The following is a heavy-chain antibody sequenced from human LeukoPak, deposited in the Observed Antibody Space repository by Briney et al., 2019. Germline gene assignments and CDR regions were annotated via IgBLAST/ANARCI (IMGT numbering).Heavy chain of an antibody. J-gene: IGHJ4*02. Sequence: SETLSLTCTVSGGSISSSSYYWGWIRQPPGKGLEWIGSIYYSGSTYYNPSLKSRITISVDTSKNQFSLKLSSVTAADTGVYYCAREQLGRYYFDYWGQGTLVTVSS. CDR1: GGSISSSSYY. D-gene: IGHD6-13*01. CDR2: IYYSGST. V-gene: IGHV4-39*01. CDR3: AREQLGRYYFDY.